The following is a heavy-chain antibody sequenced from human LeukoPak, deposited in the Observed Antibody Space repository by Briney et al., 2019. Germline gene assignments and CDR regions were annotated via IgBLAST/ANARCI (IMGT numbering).Heavy chain of an antibody. Sequence: ESGPTLVKPTQTLTLTCTLSGLSLDTGGAAVGWIRQPPEKALDWLALIYWNDDKRYRPSLRSRLTITKDDSKNQVVVTMTNMDPVDTGTYYCVFGQGYYDSSGYYAGYWGQGTRVTVSS. V-gene: IGHV2-5*04. CDR3: VFGQGYYDSSGYYAGY. D-gene: IGHD3-22*01. CDR1: GLSLDTGGAA. J-gene: IGHJ4*02. CDR2: IYWNDDK.